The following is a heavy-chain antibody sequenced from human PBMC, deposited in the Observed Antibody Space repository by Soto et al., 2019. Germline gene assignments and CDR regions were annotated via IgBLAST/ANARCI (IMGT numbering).Heavy chain of an antibody. CDR2: IIPILGIA. CDR3: AREDLGYCSGGSCRNPLDV. D-gene: IGHD2-15*01. V-gene: IGHV1-69*08. J-gene: IGHJ6*04. CDR1: GGTFSSYT. Sequence: QVQLVQSGAEVKKPGSSVKVSCKASGGTFSSYTISWVRQAPGQGLEWMGRIIPILGIANYAQKFQGRVTITADKSTSTAYMELSSLRSEDTAVYYCAREDLGYCSGGSCRNPLDVLGKGTTVTVSS.